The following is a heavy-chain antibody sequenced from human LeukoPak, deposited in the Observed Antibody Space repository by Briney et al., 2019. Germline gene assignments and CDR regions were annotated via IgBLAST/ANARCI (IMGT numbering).Heavy chain of an antibody. J-gene: IGHJ6*02. D-gene: IGHD2-15*01. CDR2: IWYDGSDK. Sequence: GGSLRLSCAASGFTFSTYGMHWVRQAPGKGLEWVAVIWYDGSDKYYADSVKGRFTISRDNSKNTLYLQMNSLRAEDTAVYYCAREGCSGGSCSYYYYYGMDVWGQGTTVTVSS. CDR1: GFTFSTYG. V-gene: IGHV3-33*01. CDR3: AREGCSGGSCSYYYYYGMDV.